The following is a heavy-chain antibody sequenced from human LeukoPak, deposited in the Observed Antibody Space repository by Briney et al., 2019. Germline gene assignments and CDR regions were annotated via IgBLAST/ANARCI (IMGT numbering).Heavy chain of an antibody. CDR1: GFTFSSYE. Sequence: GGSLRLSCAASGFTFSSYEMNWVRQAPGKGLEWVSYISSSGSTIYYADSVKGRFTISRDNAKNSLYLQMNSLRAEDTAVYYCARSDDYRIDYWGQGTLVTVSS. CDR2: ISSSGSTI. CDR3: ARSDDYRIDY. D-gene: IGHD4-11*01. V-gene: IGHV3-48*03. J-gene: IGHJ4*02.